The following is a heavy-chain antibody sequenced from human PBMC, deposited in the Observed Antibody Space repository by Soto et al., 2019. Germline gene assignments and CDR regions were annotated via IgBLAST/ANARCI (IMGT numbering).Heavy chain of an antibody. J-gene: IGHJ4*02. D-gene: IGHD3-10*01. CDR1: GGSIRSGDYY. Sequence: PSETLSLAWSVCGGSIRSGDYYWSWLRQPPGKGLEWIGYIYYSGSTYYNPSLKSRVTIPVDTPKNQFSLKLSSVTAADTAVYYCQAYGKKADYWGQGTLVTVS. CDR3: QAYGKKADY. CDR2: IYYSGST. V-gene: IGHV4-30-4*01.